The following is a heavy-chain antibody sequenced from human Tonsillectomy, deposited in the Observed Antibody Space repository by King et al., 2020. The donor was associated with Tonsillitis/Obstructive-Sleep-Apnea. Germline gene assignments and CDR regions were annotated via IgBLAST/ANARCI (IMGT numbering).Heavy chain of an antibody. CDR2: ISGFSGDT. J-gene: IGHJ5*02. D-gene: IGHD6-19*01. CDR1: GYTFKSYG. CDR3: ARARGVAGKFWFDP. V-gene: IGHV1-18*01. Sequence: QMQLVQSGAEVKKPGASVKVSCQASGYTFKSYGIIWVRQAPGQGLEWMGWISGFSGDTKYAQKFQGRVTMTTDTSTSTAYMELRSLRSDDTAVYYCARARGVAGKFWFDPWGQGSLVTVPS.